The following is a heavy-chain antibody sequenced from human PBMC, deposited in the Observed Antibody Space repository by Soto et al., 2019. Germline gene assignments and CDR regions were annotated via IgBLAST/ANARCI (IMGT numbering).Heavy chain of an antibody. CDR1: GFTFDDYA. V-gene: IGHV3-9*01. D-gene: IGHD1-1*01. Sequence: GGSLRLSCAASGFTFDDYAMHWVRQAPGKGLEWVSGISWNSGSIGYADSVKGRFTISRDNAKNSLYLQMNSLRAEDTALYYCAKDRPTGTSFGSYMDVWGKGTTVTVSS. CDR3: AKDRPTGTSFGSYMDV. CDR2: ISWNSGSI. J-gene: IGHJ6*03.